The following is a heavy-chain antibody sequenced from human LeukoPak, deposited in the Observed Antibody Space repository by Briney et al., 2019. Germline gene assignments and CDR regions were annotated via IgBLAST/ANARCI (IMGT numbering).Heavy chain of an antibody. CDR3: ARDRHKYNYDSSGYPPY. D-gene: IGHD3-22*01. Sequence: ASVKVSCKASGYTFSGYYMHWVRQAPGQGLEWMGGIIPIFGTANYAQKFQGRVTITADKSTSTAYMELSSLRSEDTAVYYCARDRHKYNYDSSGYPPYWGQGTLVTVSS. V-gene: IGHV1-69*06. J-gene: IGHJ4*02. CDR2: IIPIFGTA. CDR1: GYTFSGYY.